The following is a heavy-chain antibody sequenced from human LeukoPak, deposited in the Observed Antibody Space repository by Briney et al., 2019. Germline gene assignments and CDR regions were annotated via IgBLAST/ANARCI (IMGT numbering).Heavy chain of an antibody. D-gene: IGHD6-6*01. Sequence: ASVKVSCKASGYTFTSYGISWVRQAPGQGLEWIGWINTNTGNPTYAQGFTGRFVFSLDTSVSTAYLQISSLKAEDTAVYYCARDGRAARPDAFDIWGQGTMVTVSS. CDR3: ARDGRAARPDAFDI. V-gene: IGHV7-4-1*02. CDR1: GYTFTSYG. CDR2: INTNTGNP. J-gene: IGHJ3*02.